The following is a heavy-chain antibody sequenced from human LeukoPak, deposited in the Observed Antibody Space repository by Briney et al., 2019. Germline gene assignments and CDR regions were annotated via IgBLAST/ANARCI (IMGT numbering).Heavy chain of an antibody. CDR1: GFTVSSNY. CDR3: AREEVVVVPAANDYYYYYGMDV. CDR2: IYSGGST. V-gene: IGHV3-53*01. Sequence: GGSLRLSCAASGFTVSSNYMSWVRQAPGKGLEWVSVIYSGGSTYYADSVKGRFTISRDNSKNTLYLQMSSLRAEDTAVYYCAREEVVVVPAANDYYYYYGMDVWGQGTTVTVSS. J-gene: IGHJ6*02. D-gene: IGHD2-2*01.